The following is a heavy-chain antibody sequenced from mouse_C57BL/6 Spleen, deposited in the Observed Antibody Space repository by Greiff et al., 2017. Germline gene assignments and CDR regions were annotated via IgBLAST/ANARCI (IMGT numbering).Heavy chain of an antibody. CDR3: TRTDSSWFAY. J-gene: IGHJ3*01. Sequence: QVQLQQSGAELVRPGASVTLSCKASGYTFTDYEMHWVKQTPVHGLEWIGAIDPDTGGTAYNQKFKGKALLTADQSSSTAYMELRSLTSEASAVYYCTRTDSSWFAYWGQGTLVTVSA. CDR2: IDPDTGGT. D-gene: IGHD2-4*01. CDR1: GYTFTDYE. V-gene: IGHV1-15*01.